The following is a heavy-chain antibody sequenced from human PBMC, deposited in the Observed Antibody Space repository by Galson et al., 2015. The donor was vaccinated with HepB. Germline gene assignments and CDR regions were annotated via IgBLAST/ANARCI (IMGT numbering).Heavy chain of an antibody. CDR3: AKDESRGIVKSKGGTIDV. CDR2: ISYDGSNK. CDR1: GFTFSIYG. V-gene: IGHV3-30*18. J-gene: IGHJ6*03. D-gene: IGHD2-21*01. Sequence: SLRLSCAAHGFTFSIYGMHWVRQAPGKGLEWVAVISYDGSNKYYADSVKGRFTISRDNSKNTLYLQMNSLRAEDTAVYYCAKDESRGIVKSKGGTIDVWGKGTTVTVSS.